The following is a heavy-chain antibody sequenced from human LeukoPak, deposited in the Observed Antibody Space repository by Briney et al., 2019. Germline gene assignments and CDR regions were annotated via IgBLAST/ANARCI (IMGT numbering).Heavy chain of an antibody. V-gene: IGHV3-30*18. J-gene: IGHJ2*01. D-gene: IGHD6-19*01. CDR3: AKGGAVAGTWYFDL. CDR2: ISYDGSNK. Sequence: PGRSLRLSCAASGFTFSSYGMHWVRQAPGKGLEWVAVISYDGSNKYYADSVKGRFTISRDNSKNTLYLQMNSLRAEDTAVYYCAKGGAVAGTWYFDLWGRGTLVTVSS. CDR1: GFTFSSYG.